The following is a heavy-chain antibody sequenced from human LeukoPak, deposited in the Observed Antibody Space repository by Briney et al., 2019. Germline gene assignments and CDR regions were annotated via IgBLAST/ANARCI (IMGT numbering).Heavy chain of an antibody. CDR2: ISSSSSTI. D-gene: IGHD5-18*01. Sequence: GGSLRLSCAASGFTFSSYSMNWVRQAPGKGLEWVSYISSSSSTIYYADSVKGRFTISRDNAKNSLYLQMNSLRAEDTAVYYCARDLDTAMVSPFVYWGQGTLVTVSS. CDR1: GFTFSSYS. V-gene: IGHV3-48*04. CDR3: ARDLDTAMVSPFVY. J-gene: IGHJ4*02.